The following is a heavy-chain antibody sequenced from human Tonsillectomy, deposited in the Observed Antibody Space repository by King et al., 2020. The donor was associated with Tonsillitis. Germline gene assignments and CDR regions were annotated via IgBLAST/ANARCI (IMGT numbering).Heavy chain of an antibody. CDR2: IYWNDDK. CDR1: GFSLSTSGVG. D-gene: IGHD3-22*01. CDR3: ARTSAYYYDSSGYNY. V-gene: IGHV2-5*01. J-gene: IGHJ4*02. Sequence: TLKESGPTLVKPTQTLTLTCTFSGFSLSTSGVGVGWIRQPPGKALEWLALIYWNDDKRYSPSLKGRLTITKDTSKNQVVLTMTNMDPVDTATYYCARTSAYYYDSSGYNYWGQGTLVTVSS.